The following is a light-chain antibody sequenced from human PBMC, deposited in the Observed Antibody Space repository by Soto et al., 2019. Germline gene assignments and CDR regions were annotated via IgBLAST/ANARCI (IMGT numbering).Light chain of an antibody. CDR2: EVT. CDR1: SGDVGTYNR. CDR3: SSYTSSTTVV. V-gene: IGLV2-18*02. J-gene: IGLJ2*01. Sequence: QSALTQPPSVSGSPGQSVTISCTGTSGDVGTYNRVSWYQQPRGTAPKLMIYEVTNRPSGVPDRFSGSKSGNTASLTISGLQAEDEADYYCSSYTSSTTVVFGGGTKLTVL.